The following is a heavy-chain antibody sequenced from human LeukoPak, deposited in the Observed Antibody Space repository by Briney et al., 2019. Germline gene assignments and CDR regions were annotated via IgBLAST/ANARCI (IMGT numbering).Heavy chain of an antibody. J-gene: IGHJ6*02. CDR1: GGSISSYY. CDR3: ARGSSSWYPYYYYGMDV. Sequence: SETLSLTCTVSGGSISSYYWSWLRQPPGKGLEWLGYIYYSGSTNYNPSLKSRVTISVDTSKNQFSLKLSSVTAADTAVYYCARGSSSWYPYYYYGMDVWGQGTTVTVSS. CDR2: IYYSGST. D-gene: IGHD6-13*01. V-gene: IGHV4-59*01.